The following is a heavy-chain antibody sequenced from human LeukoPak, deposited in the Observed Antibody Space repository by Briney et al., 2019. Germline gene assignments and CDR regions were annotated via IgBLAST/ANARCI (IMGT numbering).Heavy chain of an antibody. CDR2: IYNNGNT. CDR1: GFTVISNY. V-gene: IGHV3-53*01. CDR3: AREVTGGNPFDY. J-gene: IGHJ4*02. D-gene: IGHD4-23*01. Sequence: GGSLRLSCAASGFTVISNYMSWVRQAPGKGLEWVSVIYNNGNTYYADSVKGRFTISRDNSKNTLYLQMNSLRAEDTAVYYCAREVTGGNPFDYWGQGTLVTVSS.